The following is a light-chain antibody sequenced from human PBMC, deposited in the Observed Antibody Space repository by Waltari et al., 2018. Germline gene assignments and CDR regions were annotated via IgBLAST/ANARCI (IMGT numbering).Light chain of an antibody. CDR3: CSYAGSYTLV. V-gene: IGLV2-11*01. Sequence: QSALTQPRSVSGSPGQSVTIPCTGTSSDIGGYNYVSCYQQHPGKAPKLRIYDVFKRPAGVPVRCSGSKSGNTASLTISGLQSEDEADYYCCSYAGSYTLVFGGGTKLTVL. CDR1: SSDIGGYNY. CDR2: DVF. J-gene: IGLJ3*02.